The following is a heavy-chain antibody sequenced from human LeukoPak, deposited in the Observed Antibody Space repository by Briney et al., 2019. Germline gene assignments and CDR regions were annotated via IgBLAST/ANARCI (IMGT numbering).Heavy chain of an antibody. V-gene: IGHV3-74*03. D-gene: IGHD3-3*02. CDR1: GFSFRNYW. CDR2: LNSDETSA. CDR3: ARAPPTFLAHRFDP. Sequence: PGGSLRLSCVISGFSFRNYWMHWVRQAPGRGLVWVSRLNSDETSATYADSVKGRFTISRDTPKNTLYLDMNSLRVEDTAVYYCARAPPTFLAHRFDPWGQGTLVTVSS. J-gene: IGHJ5*02.